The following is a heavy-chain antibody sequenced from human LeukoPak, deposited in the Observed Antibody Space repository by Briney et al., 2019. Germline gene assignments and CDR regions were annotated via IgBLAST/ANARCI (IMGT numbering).Heavy chain of an antibody. J-gene: IGHJ4*02. D-gene: IGHD6-13*01. V-gene: IGHV4-39*02. CDR2: INYSGST. CDR1: GGSISTGSYY. Sequence: SETLSLTCAVSGGSISTGSYYWGWIRQSPGKGLEWIGTINYSGSTYYNPSLNSRVTISVDTSKNQFSLKLSSVTAADTAVYYCARVSRDPYSSSWYTIQWAHFDYWGQGTLVTVSS. CDR3: ARVSRDPYSSSWYTIQWAHFDY.